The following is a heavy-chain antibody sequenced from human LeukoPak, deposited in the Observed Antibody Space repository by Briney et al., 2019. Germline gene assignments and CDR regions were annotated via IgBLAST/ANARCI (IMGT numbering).Heavy chain of an antibody. CDR1: GFPFDDYA. D-gene: IGHD2/OR15-2a*01. CDR3: ARDFSFDY. CDR2: IYSGGNT. Sequence: GGSLRLSCAASGFPFDDYAMHWVRQAPGKGLEWVSGIYSGGNTYYADSVKGRFTISRDKTKNTLYLQMNSLRAEDTAVYYCARDFSFDYWGQGTLVTVSS. J-gene: IGHJ4*02. V-gene: IGHV3-66*01.